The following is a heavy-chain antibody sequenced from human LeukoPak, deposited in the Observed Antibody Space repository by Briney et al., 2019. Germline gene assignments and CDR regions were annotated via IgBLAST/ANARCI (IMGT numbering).Heavy chain of an antibody. D-gene: IGHD3-22*01. CDR3: ATVDYDSSGYPFDY. Sequence: GASVKVSCKASGGTFSSYAISWVRQAPGQGLEWMGGITPIFGTANYAQKFQGRVTMTEDTSTDTAYMELSSLRSEDTAVYYCATVDYDSSGYPFDYWGQGTLVTVSS. V-gene: IGHV1-69*06. CDR2: ITPIFGTA. J-gene: IGHJ4*02. CDR1: GGTFSSYA.